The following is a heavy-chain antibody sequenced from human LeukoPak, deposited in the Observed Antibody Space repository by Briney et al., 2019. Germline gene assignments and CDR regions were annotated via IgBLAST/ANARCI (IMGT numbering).Heavy chain of an antibody. CDR3: GRGQQQLVRDAFDI. D-gene: IGHD6-13*01. CDR1: GGTFSIYA. Sequence: SVKVSSKASGGTFSIYAISWVRQAPGQGLEWRGRIIPILGIPNYAPQFQGRVTLTADKSTRTAYLELGSLRSEDTVVYYCGRGQQQLVRDAFDIWGQGTMVTVSS. J-gene: IGHJ3*02. V-gene: IGHV1-69*04. CDR2: IIPILGIP.